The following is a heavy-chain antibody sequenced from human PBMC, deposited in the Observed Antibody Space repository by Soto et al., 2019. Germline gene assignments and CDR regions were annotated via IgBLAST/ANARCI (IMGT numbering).Heavy chain of an antibody. CDR3: ASTYSTSWYWFDP. J-gene: IGHJ5*02. Sequence: QVTVKESGPVLVKPTETLTLTCTVSGFSLSNAGLGVSWIRQPPGKALEWLAHIFSNDEKSYSTSLKSRLTISKDPSKSQVVLIMTNTDPVDTATYYCASTYSTSWYWFDPWGQGTLVTVSS. V-gene: IGHV2-26*04. CDR2: IFSNDEK. CDR1: GFSLSNAGLG. D-gene: IGHD6-13*01.